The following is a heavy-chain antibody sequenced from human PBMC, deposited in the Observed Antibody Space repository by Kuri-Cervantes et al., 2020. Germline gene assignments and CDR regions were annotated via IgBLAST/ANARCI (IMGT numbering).Heavy chain of an antibody. Sequence: ASVKVSCKASGGTFSSYAISWVRQAPGQGLEWMGWMNPNSGNTGYAQKFQGRVTMTRNTSISTAYMELSSLRSEDTAVYYCARCHYYDSSGLDYWGQGTLVTVSS. CDR1: GGTFSSYA. J-gene: IGHJ4*02. D-gene: IGHD3-22*01. CDR2: MNPNSGNT. V-gene: IGHV1-8*02. CDR3: ARCHYYDSSGLDY.